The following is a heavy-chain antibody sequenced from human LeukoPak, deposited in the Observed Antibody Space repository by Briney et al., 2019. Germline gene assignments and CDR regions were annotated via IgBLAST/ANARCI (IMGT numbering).Heavy chain of an antibody. D-gene: IGHD3-3*01. CDR3: ARASPTDTIFGVVIMGPRGYYYYYGMDV. J-gene: IGHJ6*02. CDR1: GFTFSSYA. V-gene: IGHV3-30*04. CDR2: ISYDGSNK. Sequence: GGSLRLSCAASGFTFSSYAMHWVRQAPGKGLEWVAVISYDGSNKYYADSVKGRFTISRDNSKNTLYLQMNSLRAEDTAVYYCARASPTDTIFGVVIMGPRGYYYYYGMDVWGQGTTVTVSS.